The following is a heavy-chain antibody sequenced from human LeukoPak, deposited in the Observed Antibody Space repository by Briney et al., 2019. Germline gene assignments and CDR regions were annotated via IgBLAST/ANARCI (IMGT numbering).Heavy chain of an antibody. Sequence: PGGSLRLSCAASGFTFTSYAMTWVRQAPGEGLEWVSAISTSGDTTHHADSVKGRFTISRDNSKNTVYLQINSLRAEDTAVYYCAKRAAAVSSLDSWGQGTLVTVSS. D-gene: IGHD5/OR15-5a*01. CDR1: GFTFTSYA. CDR3: AKRAAAVSSLDS. V-gene: IGHV3-23*01. CDR2: ISTSGDTT. J-gene: IGHJ5*01.